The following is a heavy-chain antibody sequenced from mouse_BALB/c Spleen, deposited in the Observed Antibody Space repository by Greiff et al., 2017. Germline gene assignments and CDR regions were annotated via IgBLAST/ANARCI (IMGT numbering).Heavy chain of an antibody. D-gene: IGHD1-1*01. V-gene: IGHV3-8*02. J-gene: IGHJ2*01. CDR1: GDSITSGY. Sequence: VQLKQSGPSLVKPSQTLSLTCSVTGDSITSGYWNWIRKFPGNKLEYMGYISYSGSTYYNPSLKSRISITRDTSKNQYYLQLNSVTTEDTATYYCARGTVVATDYFDYWGQGTTLTVSA. CDR3: ARGTVVATDYFDY. CDR2: ISYSGST.